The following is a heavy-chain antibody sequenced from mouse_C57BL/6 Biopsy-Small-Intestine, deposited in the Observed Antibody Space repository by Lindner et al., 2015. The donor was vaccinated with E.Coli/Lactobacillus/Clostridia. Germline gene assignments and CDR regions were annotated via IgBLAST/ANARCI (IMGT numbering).Heavy chain of an antibody. D-gene: IGHD2-1*01. Sequence: VQLQESGGGLVKPGGSLNLSCAASGFTFSDYGIHWVRQAPEKGLEWVAHISSDSNTIYYADTVKGRFTISRDNAKRTLFLQMTSLRSEDTAMYYCARGNYGGNYFDYWGQGATLTVSS. J-gene: IGHJ2*01. CDR3: ARGNYGGNYFDY. CDR2: ISSDSNTI. CDR1: GFTFSDYG. V-gene: IGHV5-17*01.